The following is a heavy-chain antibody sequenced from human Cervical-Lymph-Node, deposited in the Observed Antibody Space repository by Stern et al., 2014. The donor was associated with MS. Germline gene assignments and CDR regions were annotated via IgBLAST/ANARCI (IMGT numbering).Heavy chain of an antibody. CDR1: GGTFSTYV. V-gene: IGHV1-69*01. Sequence: DQLVESGAEVKKPGSSVKVSCKASGGTFSTYVINWVRQAPGQGLEWMGGLIPIFGAANYAQKFQGRVTIIADESTSTAYLELSSLRAEDTAVYYCARGKTGDPNFDYWGQGTLVTVSS. CDR3: ARGKTGDPNFDY. CDR2: LIPIFGAA. J-gene: IGHJ4*02. D-gene: IGHD7-27*01.